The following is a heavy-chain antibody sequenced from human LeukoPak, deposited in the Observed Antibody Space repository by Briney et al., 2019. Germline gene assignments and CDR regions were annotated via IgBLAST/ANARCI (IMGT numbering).Heavy chain of an antibody. CDR3: ATEGYSSGWYDDGLGTDY. CDR1: GGSISSSSYY. V-gene: IGHV4-39*01. D-gene: IGHD6-19*01. J-gene: IGHJ4*02. CDR2: IYYSGST. Sequence: PSETLSLTCTVSGGSISSSSYYWGWIRLPPGKGLVWIGSIYYSGSTYYNPSLKSRVTISVDTSKNQFSLKLSSVTAADTAVYYCATEGYSSGWYDDGLGTDYWGQGTLVTVSS.